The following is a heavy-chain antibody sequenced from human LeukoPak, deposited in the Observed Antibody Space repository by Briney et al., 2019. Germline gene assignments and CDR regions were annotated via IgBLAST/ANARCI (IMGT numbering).Heavy chain of an antibody. V-gene: IGHV3-30*04. D-gene: IGHD6-19*01. CDR3: AKAAVADRYYYYGIDV. CDR2: ISCDGSNK. Sequence: GGSLRLSCAASGFTFSSYAMHWVRQAPGKGLEWVAVISCDGSNKDYADSVKGRFTISRDNSKNTVYLQMNSLRTEDTAVYYCAKAAVADRYYYYGIDVWGQGTTVTVSS. CDR1: GFTFSSYA. J-gene: IGHJ6*02.